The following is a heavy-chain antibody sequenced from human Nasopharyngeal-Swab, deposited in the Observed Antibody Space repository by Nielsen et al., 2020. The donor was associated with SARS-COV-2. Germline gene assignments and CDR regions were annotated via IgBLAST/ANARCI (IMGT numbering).Heavy chain of an antibody. D-gene: IGHD5-18*01. Sequence: ASVTVSCKASGYSFRSYGINWVRQAPAQGLEWMGWISIYNADRNYAEKFQGRVSMTTDTSTTTAFMELRSLRSDDTAVYYCARDVEEWLVVPSLSFDHWGQGTLVTVSS. J-gene: IGHJ4*02. V-gene: IGHV1-18*01. CDR3: ARDVEEWLVVPSLSFDH. CDR1: GYSFRSYG. CDR2: ISIYNADR.